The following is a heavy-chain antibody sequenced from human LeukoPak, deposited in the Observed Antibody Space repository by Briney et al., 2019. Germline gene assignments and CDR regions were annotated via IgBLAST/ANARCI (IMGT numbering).Heavy chain of an antibody. D-gene: IGHD6-19*01. CDR1: GGSISSYY. CDR3: ARDRRASSRGWFHDAFDI. J-gene: IGHJ3*02. Sequence: SETLSLTCTVSGGSISSYYWSWIRQPPGKGLGWIGYIYYSGSTNYNPSLKSRVTISVDTSKNQFSLKLSSVTAADTAVYYCARDRRASSRGWFHDAFDIWGQGTMVTVSS. CDR2: IYYSGST. V-gene: IGHV4-59*01.